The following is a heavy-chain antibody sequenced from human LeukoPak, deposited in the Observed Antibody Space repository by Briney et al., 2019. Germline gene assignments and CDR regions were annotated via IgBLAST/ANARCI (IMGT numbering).Heavy chain of an antibody. CDR2: ITGSGGDT. J-gene: IGHJ4*02. CDR1: EFTFSNYA. Sequence: GGSLRLSCAASEFTFSNYAMSWVRQAPGKGLEWASAITGSGGDTYYADSVKGRFTISRDNSKNTLHLQMNSLRAEDTAVYFCAKAGSSWSGPLKDWGQGILVTVSS. V-gene: IGHV3-23*01. D-gene: IGHD6-13*01. CDR3: AKAGSSWSGPLKD.